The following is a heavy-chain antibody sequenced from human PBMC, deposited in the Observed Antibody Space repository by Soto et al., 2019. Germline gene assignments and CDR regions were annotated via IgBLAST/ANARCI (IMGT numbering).Heavy chain of an antibody. J-gene: IGHJ6*03. D-gene: IGHD3-3*01. CDR3: ARVTIFGVVPTPYYYYMDV. CDR1: GYTFTSYG. CDR2: ISAYNGNT. Sequence: ASVKVSCKASGYTFTSYGISWVRQAPGQGLEWMGWISAYNGNTNYAQKLQGRVTMTTDTSTSTAYMELRSLRSDDTAVYYCARVTIFGVVPTPYYYYMDVWGKGTTVTVSS. V-gene: IGHV1-18*01.